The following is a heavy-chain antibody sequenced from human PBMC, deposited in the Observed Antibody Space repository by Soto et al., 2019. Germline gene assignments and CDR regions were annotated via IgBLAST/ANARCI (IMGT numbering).Heavy chain of an antibody. D-gene: IGHD1-7*01. CDR3: STKLVLYYFDY. CDR2: INHSGST. CDR1: GGYFSGYY. Sequence: PSETLSLTSAVYGGYFSGYYWSWIRQPPGKGLEWIGEINHSGSTNYNPSLKSRVKISVDTSKNQFSLKLRSVTAADTAVYYCSTKLVLYYFDYSGQGTLVTVSS. V-gene: IGHV4-34*01. J-gene: IGHJ4*02.